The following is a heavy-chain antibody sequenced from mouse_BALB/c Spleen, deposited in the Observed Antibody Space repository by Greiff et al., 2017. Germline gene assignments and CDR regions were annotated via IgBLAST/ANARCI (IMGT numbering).Heavy chain of an antibody. CDR3: ARDVYYGSSPYDFDY. J-gene: IGHJ2*01. CDR2: IRNKANGYTT. V-gene: IGHV7-3*02. D-gene: IGHD1-1*01. CDR1: GFTFTDYY. Sequence: EVQGVESGGGLVQPGGSLRLSCATSGFTFTDYYMSWVRQPPGKALEWLGFIRNKANGYTTEYSASVKGQFTISRDNSQSILYLQMNTLRAEDSATYYCARDVYYGSSPYDFDYWGQGTTLTVSS.